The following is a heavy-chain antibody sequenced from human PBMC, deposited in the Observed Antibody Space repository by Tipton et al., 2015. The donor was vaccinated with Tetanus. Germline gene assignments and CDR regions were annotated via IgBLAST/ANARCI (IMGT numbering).Heavy chain of an antibody. Sequence: TLSLTCNVSGVSVTTYHWSWIRQPPGKGLEWIGYITDTGRTNYSPSLRNRLTISIDTSKTHFSLRLDSVTAADTAVYYCARANNDYPKKGPFDSWGQGSLVIVSS. D-gene: IGHD5-12*01. V-gene: IGHV4-59*02. J-gene: IGHJ4*02. CDR3: ARANNDYPKKGPFDS. CDR2: ITDTGRT. CDR1: GVSVTTYH.